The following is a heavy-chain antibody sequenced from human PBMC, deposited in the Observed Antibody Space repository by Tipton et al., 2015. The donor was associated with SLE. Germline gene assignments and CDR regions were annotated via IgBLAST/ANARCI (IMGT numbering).Heavy chain of an antibody. CDR1: GGSISSYS. CDR2: IYKSGTT. J-gene: IGHJ4*02. D-gene: IGHD3-10*01. Sequence: TLSLTCSVSGGSISSYSWSWIRQPPGKGLEWIGYIYKSGTTNCNPSLKSRVTISLDTSKNQFSLKVKSVTTADTAVYYCARRYYYGSGRWDYFDYWGQGTLVSVSS. CDR3: ARRYYYGSGRWDYFDY. V-gene: IGHV4-59*01.